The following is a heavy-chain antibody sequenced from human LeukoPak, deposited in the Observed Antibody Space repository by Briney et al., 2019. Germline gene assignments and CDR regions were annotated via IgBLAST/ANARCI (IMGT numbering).Heavy chain of an antibody. CDR3: ASEELWLDY. CDR2: ISYDGSNK. CDR1: GFTFSSYG. D-gene: IGHD3-10*01. J-gene: IGHJ4*02. V-gene: IGHV3-30*03. Sequence: GGSLRLSCAASGFTFSSYGMHWVRQAPGKGLEWVAVISYDGSNKYYADSVKGRFTISRGNAKNSLYLQMNSLRAEDTAVYYCASEELWLDYWGQGTLVTVSS.